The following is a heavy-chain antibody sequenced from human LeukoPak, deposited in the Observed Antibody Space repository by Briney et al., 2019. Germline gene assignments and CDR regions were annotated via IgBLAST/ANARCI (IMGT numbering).Heavy chain of an antibody. CDR1: GFTFSTYA. CDR3: TRASGYTSGWPFDY. CDR2: ISSNGNST. J-gene: IGHJ4*02. D-gene: IGHD6-19*01. Sequence: PGGSLRLSCAASGFTFSTYAMHWVRQAPGKRLEYVSAISSNGNSTYYANSVKGRFTISRDNSKNTLYLQMGSLRAEDMAVYYCTRASGYTSGWPFDYCGQGTLVTVSS. V-gene: IGHV3-64*01.